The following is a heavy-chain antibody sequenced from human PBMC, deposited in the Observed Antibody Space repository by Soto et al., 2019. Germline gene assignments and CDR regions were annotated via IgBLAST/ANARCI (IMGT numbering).Heavy chain of an antibody. J-gene: IGHJ5*02. CDR2: ISAYNGNT. Sequence: QVQLVQSGAEVKKPGASVKVSCKASGYTFTSYGISWVRQAPGQGLEWMGWISAYNGNTNYAQKLQGRVTMTTDPSTSTAYMELRSLRSDDTAVYYCARDRDGSGQYIRRWFDPWGQGTLVTVSS. D-gene: IGHD3-10*01. CDR1: GYTFTSYG. CDR3: ARDRDGSGQYIRRWFDP. V-gene: IGHV1-18*01.